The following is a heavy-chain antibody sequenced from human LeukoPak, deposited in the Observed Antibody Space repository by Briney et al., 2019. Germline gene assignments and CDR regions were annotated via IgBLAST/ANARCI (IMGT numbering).Heavy chain of an antibody. V-gene: IGHV3-23*01. CDR2: IRGGGGVT. Sequence: PGGSLRLSCAASGFTFDNYAMNWVRQAPGKGREWVSYIRGGGGVTRYSDSVKDRFTISRDNSKNTLYLQMNSLRAEDTAIYYCAKCSASYYNDAFDIWGRGTMVTVSS. J-gene: IGHJ3*02. CDR3: AKCSASYYNDAFDI. D-gene: IGHD3-10*01. CDR1: GFTFDNYA.